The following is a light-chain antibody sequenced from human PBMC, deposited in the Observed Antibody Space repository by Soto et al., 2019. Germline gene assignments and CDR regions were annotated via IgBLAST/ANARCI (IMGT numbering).Light chain of an antibody. V-gene: IGKV3-11*01. CDR3: QQRSDWPIT. J-gene: IGKJ5*01. CDR1: QSVRSH. Sequence: PVERATLSCRGSQSVRSHLVWYQQKPGQAPRLLIYEASNRATGIPARFSGSGSGTDFTLTISSLEPEDFAVYYCQQRSDWPITFGQGTRLEIK. CDR2: EAS.